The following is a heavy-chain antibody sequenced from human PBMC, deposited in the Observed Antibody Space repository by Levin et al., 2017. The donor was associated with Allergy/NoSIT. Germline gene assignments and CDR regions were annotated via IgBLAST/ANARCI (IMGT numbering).Heavy chain of an antibody. CDR2: IYWDDEK. V-gene: IGHV2-5*02. CDR3: AHRQIPLIGVVVAANWFDP. Sequence: SGPTLVKPTQTLTLTCTFSGFSLSTNGVGVGWFRQPPGKALEWLALIYWDDEKRYNSSLESRLTITADTSKNQVVLKMTDMDPVDTATYYCAHRQIPLIGVVVAANWFDPWGQGTLVTVSS. D-gene: IGHD2-21*01. J-gene: IGHJ5*02. CDR1: GFSLSTNGVG.